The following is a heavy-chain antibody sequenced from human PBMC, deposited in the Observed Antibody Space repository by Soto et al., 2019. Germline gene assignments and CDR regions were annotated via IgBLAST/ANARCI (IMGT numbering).Heavy chain of an antibody. D-gene: IGHD6-19*01. CDR3: AKGRSGWYARFDY. J-gene: IGHJ4*02. Sequence: EVQLLESGGGLVQPGGSLRLSCAASGFTFSSYAMSWVRQAPGKGLEWVSAISGSGGSTYYADSVKGRFTISRDNSKNPLYRQMNSLRAEDTAVYYCAKGRSGWYARFDYWGQGALVTVSS. V-gene: IGHV3-23*01. CDR2: ISGSGGST. CDR1: GFTFSSYA.